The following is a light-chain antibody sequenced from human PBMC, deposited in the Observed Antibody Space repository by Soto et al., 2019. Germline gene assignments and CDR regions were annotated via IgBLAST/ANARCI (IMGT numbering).Light chain of an antibody. V-gene: IGLV2-14*01. CDR1: STDVGGYNY. CDR2: EVS. J-gene: IGLJ1*01. CDR3: GSYTSTDTPFV. Sequence: QSVLAQPSSVSGSPGQSITISCTGTSTDVGGYNYVSWYQHHPGKGPKLIIYEVSNRPSGVSDRFSGSKSGNKASLIISNLEAEDESDYYCGSYTSTDTPFVFGTGTKVTAL.